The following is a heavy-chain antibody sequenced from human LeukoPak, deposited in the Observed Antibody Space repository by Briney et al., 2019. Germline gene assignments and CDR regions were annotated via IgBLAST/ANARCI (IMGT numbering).Heavy chain of an antibody. CDR3: ASVRGYSSGLYASGFDP. D-gene: IGHD6-19*01. CDR2: IYYSGST. Sequence: PSETLSLTCTVSGGSISSSSYYWGWIRQPPGKGPEWIGSIYYSGSTNYNPSLKSRVTISSDTSKNQFSLKLYSVTAADTAVYYCASVRGYSSGLYASGFDPWGQGTLVTVSS. J-gene: IGHJ5*02. V-gene: IGHV4-39*07. CDR1: GGSISSSSYY.